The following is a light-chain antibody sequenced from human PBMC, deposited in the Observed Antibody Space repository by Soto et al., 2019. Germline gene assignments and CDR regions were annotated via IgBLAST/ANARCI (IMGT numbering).Light chain of an antibody. CDR3: QQYINWT. J-gene: IGKJ1*01. CDR2: GAS. Sequence: EIVMTQSPATLSVSPGERATLSCRASQNIRSDLAWYQQKPGKAPRLLMYGASIRATGIPARFSGSGSVTDFTLTISSLQSEDIGVYYCQQYINWTLGQGTTMEIK. CDR1: QNIRSD. V-gene: IGKV3-15*01.